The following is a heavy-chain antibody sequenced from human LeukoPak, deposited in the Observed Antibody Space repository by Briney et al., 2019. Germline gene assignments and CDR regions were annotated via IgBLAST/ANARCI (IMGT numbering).Heavy chain of an antibody. D-gene: IGHD6-13*01. J-gene: IGHJ6*02. CDR2: IVPIFGTA. V-gene: IGHV1-69*13. CDR3: ASDLAATGTYYGMDV. CDR1: GGACTIYT. Sequence: ASVKLSCKASGGACTIYTISWVRQAPGQGLEWMGGIVPIFGTANYAQKFKGRVTITADESTSTAYMELSSLRSEDTAVYYCASDLAATGTYYGMDVWGQGTTVTVSS.